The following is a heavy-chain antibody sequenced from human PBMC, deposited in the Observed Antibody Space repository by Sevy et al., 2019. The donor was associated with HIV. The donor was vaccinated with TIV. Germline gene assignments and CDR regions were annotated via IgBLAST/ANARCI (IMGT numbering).Heavy chain of an antibody. Sequence: GSLRLSCAASGFTFSIYGMHWVRQAPGKGLDWVALIWYDGSNKYYADSVKGRFTIFRDNSKNTVYLQMNSLRAEDTAVYYCARGRDYGNFDSWGQGTLVTVSS. V-gene: IGHV3-33*01. D-gene: IGHD4-17*01. CDR2: IWYDGSNK. CDR3: ARGRDYGNFDS. CDR1: GFTFSIYG. J-gene: IGHJ4*02.